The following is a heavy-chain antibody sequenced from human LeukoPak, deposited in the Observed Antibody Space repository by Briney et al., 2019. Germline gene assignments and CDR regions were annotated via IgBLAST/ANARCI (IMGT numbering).Heavy chain of an antibody. CDR2: ISGSSTSI. J-gene: IGHJ4*02. CDR1: GFTFSSSE. V-gene: IGHV3-48*02. CDR3: DYHGN. Sequence: PGGSLRLSCAASGFTFSSSEMNWMRQAPGKGLEWLSSISGSSTSIYYADSVKGRFTISRDNVKNLLYLQMNNLRDEDTAVYYCDYHGNWGQGTLVTVSS. D-gene: IGHD3-10*01.